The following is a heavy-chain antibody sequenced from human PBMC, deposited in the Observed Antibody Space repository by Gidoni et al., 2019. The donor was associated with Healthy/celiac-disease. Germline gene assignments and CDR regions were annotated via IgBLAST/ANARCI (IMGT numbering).Heavy chain of an antibody. CDR1: GYSVTSYW. D-gene: IGHD1-7*01. CDR2: IYPGDSDT. V-gene: IGHV5-51*01. Sequence: EVQLVQSGAEVKKPGESLKISCKGSGYSVTSYWIGWVRQMPGKGLEWMGIIYPGDSDTRYSPSFQGQVTISADKSISTAYLQWSSLKASDTAMYYCARVRYNWNYPERYFDYWGQGTLVTVSS. J-gene: IGHJ4*02. CDR3: ARVRYNWNYPERYFDY.